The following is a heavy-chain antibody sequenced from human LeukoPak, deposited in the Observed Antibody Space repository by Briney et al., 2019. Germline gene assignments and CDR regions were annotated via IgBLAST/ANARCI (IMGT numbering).Heavy chain of an antibody. CDR1: GFTFSSYS. J-gene: IGHJ4*02. CDR2: ISSSSSYI. Sequence: KPGGSLRLSCAASGFTFSSYSMNWVRQAPGKGLEWVSSISSSSSYIYYADSVKGRFTISRVNAKNSLYPQMNSLRAEDTAVYYCAREVVAAAGTGDYWGQGTLVTVSS. D-gene: IGHD6-13*01. CDR3: AREVVAAAGTGDY. V-gene: IGHV3-21*01.